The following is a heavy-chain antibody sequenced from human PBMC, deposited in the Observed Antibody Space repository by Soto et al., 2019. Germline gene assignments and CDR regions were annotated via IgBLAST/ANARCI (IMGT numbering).Heavy chain of an antibody. V-gene: IGHV1-69*13. CDR1: GGTFSSYA. J-gene: IGHJ4*02. Sequence: ASVKVSCKASGGTFSSYAISWVRQAPGQGLEWMGGIIPIFGTANYAQKFQGRVTITADESTSTAYMELSSLRSEDTAVYYCARDPGYCSGGSCYSASGFSGVFDYWGQGTLVTVSS. D-gene: IGHD2-15*01. CDR2: IIPIFGTA. CDR3: ARDPGYCSGGSCYSASGFSGVFDY.